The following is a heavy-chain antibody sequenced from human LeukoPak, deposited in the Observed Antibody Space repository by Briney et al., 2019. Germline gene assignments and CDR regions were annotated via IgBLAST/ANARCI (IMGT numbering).Heavy chain of an antibody. V-gene: IGHV4-59*01. CDR2: IYYSGST. CDR3: ARVEGGSGWYFDL. J-gene: IGHJ2*01. Sequence: SETLSLTCTVSGGSISSYYWSWIRQPPGKGLEWIGYIYYSGSTNYNPSLKTRVTISVDTSKNQFSLKLHSVTAADTAVYYCARVEGGSGWYFDLLGRGTLVTVSS. D-gene: IGHD6-19*01. CDR1: GGSISSYY.